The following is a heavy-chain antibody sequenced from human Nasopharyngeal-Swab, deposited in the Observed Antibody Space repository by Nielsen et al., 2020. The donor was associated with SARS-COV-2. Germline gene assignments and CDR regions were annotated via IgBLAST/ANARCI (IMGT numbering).Heavy chain of an antibody. CDR2: FYYSGST. J-gene: IGHJ4*02. D-gene: IGHD4-17*01. V-gene: IGHV4-39*07. CDR1: GDSISSTNYF. CDR3: ARALLDYGDSGAEER. Sequence: SETLSLTCTVSGDSISSTNYFWGWIRQPPGKGLDWIGSFYYSGSTSYNPSLKSRVTISADTSKNQFSLNLNSVTAADTAVYYCARALLDYGDSGAEERWGQGALVTVSS.